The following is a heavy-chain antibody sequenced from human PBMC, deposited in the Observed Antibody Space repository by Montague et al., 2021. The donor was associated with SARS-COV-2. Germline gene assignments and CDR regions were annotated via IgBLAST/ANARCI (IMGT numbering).Heavy chain of an antibody. D-gene: IGHD3-3*01. J-gene: IGHJ6*02. Sequence: SETLSLTCTVSGGSISPYYWSWIRQSPGKGLECIGYTSYSGSTDYSPSLKSRVTISIDTSKNQFSLKLSSVTAADTAVYYCARWGEYYDSSYYYYAMDVWGQGTTVTVSS. V-gene: IGHV4-59*12. CDR1: GGSISPYY. CDR3: ARWGEYYDSSYYYYAMDV. CDR2: TSYSGST.